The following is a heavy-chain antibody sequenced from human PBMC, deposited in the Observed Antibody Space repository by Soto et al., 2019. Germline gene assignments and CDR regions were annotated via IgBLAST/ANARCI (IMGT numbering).Heavy chain of an antibody. CDR3: AGLRGYAGSPIDY. D-gene: IGHD2-15*01. CDR2: ISYSGNT. CDR1: GGSIISGY. Sequence: TLSLTCTVSGGSIISGYWSWIRQPPGEGLEWIGYISYSGNTNYNPSLKSRVTMSVDTPKNQFSLRLSSVTTADTAVYYCAGLRGYAGSPIDYWGQGTLVTVSS. V-gene: IGHV4-59*01. J-gene: IGHJ4*02.